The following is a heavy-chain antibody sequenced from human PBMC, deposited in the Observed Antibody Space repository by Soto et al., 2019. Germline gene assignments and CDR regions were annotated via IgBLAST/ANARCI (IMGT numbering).Heavy chain of an antibody. CDR3: AKRGRRGAANKAEYFQH. Sequence: EVQLLESGGGLVQPGGSLRLSCAASGFTFSSYAMSWVRQAPGKGLEWVSGISGSGGTTECADSVKGRFTISRDNSKNTLYLQMNSLRAEDTAVYYCAKRGRRGAANKAEYFQHWGQGTLVTVSS. D-gene: IGHD3-16*01. V-gene: IGHV3-23*01. CDR2: ISGSGGTT. CDR1: GFTFSSYA. J-gene: IGHJ1*01.